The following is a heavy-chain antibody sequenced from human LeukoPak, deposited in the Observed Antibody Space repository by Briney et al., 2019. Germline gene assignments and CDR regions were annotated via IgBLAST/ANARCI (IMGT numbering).Heavy chain of an antibody. CDR3: AKDHSYGSGSFSYYFDY. J-gene: IGHJ4*02. Sequence: GGSLRLSCAASGFTFDDYAMHWVRQAPGKGLEWVSGISWNSGSIGYADSVKGRFTISRDNAKNSLYLQMNSLRAEDTALYYCAKDHSYGSGSFSYYFDYWGQGTLVTVSS. V-gene: IGHV3-9*01. CDR1: GFTFDDYA. D-gene: IGHD3-10*01. CDR2: ISWNSGSI.